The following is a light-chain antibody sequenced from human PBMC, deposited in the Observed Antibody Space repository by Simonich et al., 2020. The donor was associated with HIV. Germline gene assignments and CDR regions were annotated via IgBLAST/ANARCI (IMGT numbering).Light chain of an antibody. V-gene: IGKV3-20*01. CDR2: GAS. J-gene: IGKJ4*01. CDR1: QSLASN. CDR3: QQYGSSPLT. Sequence: IVMTQSPATLSVSPGERATLSCRASQSLASNLAWYQQKPGQAPRLLIYGASSRATGVPARFSGSGSGTDFTLTISRLEPEDFAVYYCQQYGSSPLTFGGGTKVEIK.